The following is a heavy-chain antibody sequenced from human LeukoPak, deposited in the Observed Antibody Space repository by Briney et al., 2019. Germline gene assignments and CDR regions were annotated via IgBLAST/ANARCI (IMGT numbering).Heavy chain of an antibody. CDR1: GYSISSGYY. D-gene: IGHD3-3*01. V-gene: IGHV4-38-2*02. Sequence: PSETLSLTCAVSGYSISSGYYWGWIRQPPGKGLEWIGSIYHSGGTYYNQSLKSRVTISVDTSKNQFSLKLSSVTASDTAVYYCAREGSITFFGVVSYLDPWGQGTLVTVSS. CDR3: AREGSITFFGVVSYLDP. CDR2: IYHSGGT. J-gene: IGHJ5*02.